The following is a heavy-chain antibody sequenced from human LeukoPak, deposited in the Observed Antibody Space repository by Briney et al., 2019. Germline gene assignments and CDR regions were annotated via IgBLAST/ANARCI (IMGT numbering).Heavy chain of an antibody. CDR1: GESFSGYY. V-gene: IGHV4-34*01. CDR2: INHSGST. D-gene: IGHD7-27*01. J-gene: IGHJ4*01. CDR3: ARGQNWGSYFDY. Sequence: SETLSLTCAVYGESFSGYYWSWIRQPPGKGLEWIGEINHSGSTNYNPSLKSRVTISVDTSKNQFSLKLSSVTAADTAVYYCARGQNWGSYFDYWGHGTLVTVSS.